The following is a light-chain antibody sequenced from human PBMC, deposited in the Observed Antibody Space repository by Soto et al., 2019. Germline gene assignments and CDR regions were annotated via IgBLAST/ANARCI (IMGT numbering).Light chain of an antibody. CDR2: DVS. J-gene: IGLJ1*01. V-gene: IGLV2-14*03. Sequence: QSALTRPASVSGSAGQAVTIFCTGTRSDVGGYNYVSWYQHHPGKAPKLLIYDVSNRPSGVSIRFSGSKSDNTASLTISGLQPEDEADYHCSSYTTSNTRQIVFGTRTKVTVL. CDR1: RSDVGGYNY. CDR3: SSYTTSNTRQIV.